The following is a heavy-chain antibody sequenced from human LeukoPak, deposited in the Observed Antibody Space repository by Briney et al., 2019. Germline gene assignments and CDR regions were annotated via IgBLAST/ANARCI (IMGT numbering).Heavy chain of an antibody. Sequence: SETLSLTCTVSGGSISSYYWSWIRQPPGKGLEWIGYIYYSGSTNYNPSLKSRVTISVDTSKNQFSLKLSSVTAADTAVYYCARASGWYIAFDIWGQGTMVTVSS. J-gene: IGHJ3*02. CDR3: ARASGWYIAFDI. CDR1: GGSISSYY. D-gene: IGHD6-19*01. V-gene: IGHV4-59*01. CDR2: IYYSGST.